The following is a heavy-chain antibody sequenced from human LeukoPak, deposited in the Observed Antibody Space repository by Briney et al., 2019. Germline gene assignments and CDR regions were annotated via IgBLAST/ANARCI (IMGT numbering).Heavy chain of an antibody. D-gene: IGHD1-26*01. CDR2: ISYNGSNK. CDR1: GFTFSSYA. Sequence: GGSLRLSCAASGFTFSSYAMHWVRQAPGKGLEWVAVISYNGSNKYYADSVKGRFTISRDNSKNTLYLQMNSLRAEDTAVYYCARGQTNIRSGSFDYWGQGTLVTVSS. J-gene: IGHJ4*02. V-gene: IGHV3-30*04. CDR3: ARGQTNIRSGSFDY.